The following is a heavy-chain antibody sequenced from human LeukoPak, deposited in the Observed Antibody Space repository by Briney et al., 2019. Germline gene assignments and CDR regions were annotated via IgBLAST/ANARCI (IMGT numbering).Heavy chain of an antibody. Sequence: GGSLRLSCAASGFTFSNAWMSWVRQAPGKGLEWVGRIKSKTDGGTTDYAAPVKGRFTISRDDSKNTLYLQMNSLKTEDTAVYYCTTGRYYYDSGAFGIWGQGTMVTVSS. CDR2: IKSKTDGGTT. D-gene: IGHD3-22*01. V-gene: IGHV3-15*01. CDR1: GFTFSNAW. CDR3: TTGRYYYDSGAFGI. J-gene: IGHJ3*02.